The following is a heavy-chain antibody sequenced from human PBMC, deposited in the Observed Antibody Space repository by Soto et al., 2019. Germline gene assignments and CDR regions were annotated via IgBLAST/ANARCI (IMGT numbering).Heavy chain of an antibody. CDR2: ISYDGSNK. D-gene: IGHD2-15*01. V-gene: IGHV3-30-3*01. Sequence: PEGSLRLSCKASGFTFSDRAMNWVRQAPGKGLEWVGFISYDGSNKYYADPVKGRFTISRDNPKHTLYLQMNSLRPEDTAIYYCARDPRRCSGGSCYRRSYGMDVWAQGTAVTASS. CDR3: ARDPRRCSGGSCYRRSYGMDV. CDR1: GFTFSDRA. J-gene: IGHJ6*02.